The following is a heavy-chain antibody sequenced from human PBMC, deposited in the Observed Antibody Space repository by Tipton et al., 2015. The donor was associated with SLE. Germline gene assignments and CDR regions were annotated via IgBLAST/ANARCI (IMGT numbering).Heavy chain of an antibody. CDR2: IKSKTDGGTT. CDR1: GFTFSNAW. CDR3: TTSFRPQIEVVPAANVY. D-gene: IGHD2-2*01. V-gene: IGHV3-15*01. Sequence: SLRLSCAASGFTFSNAWMSWVRQAPGKGLEWVGRIKSKTDGGTTDHAAPVKGRFTISRDDSKNTLYLQMNSLKTEDTAVYYCTTSFRPQIEVVPAANVYWGQGTLVTVSS. J-gene: IGHJ4*02.